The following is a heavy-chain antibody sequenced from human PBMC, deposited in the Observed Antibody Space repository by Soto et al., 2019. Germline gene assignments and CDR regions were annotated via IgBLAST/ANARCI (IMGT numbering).Heavy chain of an antibody. CDR2: ISAYNGNT. CDR1: GYTFTSYG. D-gene: IGHD3-22*01. Sequence: QVQLVQSGAEVKKPGASVKVSCKASGYTFTSYGISWVRQAPGQGLEWMGWISAYNGNTNYAQKLQGRVTMTTDTSXSTXYMELRSLRSDDTAVYYCANQYYYDSSGPFYSFDYWGQGTLVTVSS. CDR3: ANQYYYDSSGPFYSFDY. V-gene: IGHV1-18*01. J-gene: IGHJ4*02.